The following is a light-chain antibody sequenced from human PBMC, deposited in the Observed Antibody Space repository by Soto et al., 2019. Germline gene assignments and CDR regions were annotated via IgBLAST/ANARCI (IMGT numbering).Light chain of an antibody. Sequence: QSALTQPHSVSGSPGQSVTISCTGTSSDVGGYNYVSWYQQHPGKAPKFMIYAVTKRPSGVPDRFSGSKSGNTASLTISGLQAEDEADYYCCSYAGRYTWVFGGGTKRPS. CDR1: SSDVGGYNY. CDR2: AVT. V-gene: IGLV2-11*01. CDR3: CSYAGRYTWV. J-gene: IGLJ3*02.